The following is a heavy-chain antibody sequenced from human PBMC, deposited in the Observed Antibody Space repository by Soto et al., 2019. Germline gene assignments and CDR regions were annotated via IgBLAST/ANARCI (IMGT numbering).Heavy chain of an antibody. CDR2: FDPEDGET. CDR1: GYTLTELS. Sequence: GASVKVSCKVSGYTLTELSMHWVRQAPGKGLEWMGGFDPEDGETIYAQKFQGRVTMTEDTSTDTAYMELSSLRSEDTAVYYCATVSEAYYDSSGYYNWGQGTLVTVSS. D-gene: IGHD3-22*01. CDR3: ATVSEAYYDSSGYYN. J-gene: IGHJ4*02. V-gene: IGHV1-24*01.